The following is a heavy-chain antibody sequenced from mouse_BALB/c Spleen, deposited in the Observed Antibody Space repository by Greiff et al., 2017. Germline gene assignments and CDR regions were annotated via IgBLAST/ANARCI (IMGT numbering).Heavy chain of an antibody. CDR3: ARIYYGNYLYAMDY. V-gene: IGHV2-6-7*01. CDR1: GFSLTGYG. Sequence: QVQLKQSGPGLVAPSQSLSITCTVSGFSLTGYGVNWVRQPPGKGLEWLGMIWGDGSTDYNSALKSRLSISKDNSKSQVFLKMNSLQTDDTARYYCARIYYGNYLYAMDYWGQGTSVSVS. CDR2: IWGDGST. J-gene: IGHJ4*01. D-gene: IGHD2-1*01.